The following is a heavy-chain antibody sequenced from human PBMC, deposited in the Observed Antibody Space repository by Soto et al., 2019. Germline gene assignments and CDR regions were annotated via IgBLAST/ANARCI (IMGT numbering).Heavy chain of an antibody. CDR2: IIPFHGVT. D-gene: IGHD3-10*01. CDR1: GGTFSPYP. J-gene: IGHJ4*02. Sequence: QVQLVQSGAEVKKPGSSVKVSCKASGGTFSPYPINWVRQAPGQGLEWMGRIIPFHGVTNYAKKFQARVTITADKSTSTAYMELSGLRFEDTAMYYCTRDWEITVSTWSFGGFWGRGTLVTVSS. V-gene: IGHV1-69*04. CDR3: TRDWEITVSTWSFGGF.